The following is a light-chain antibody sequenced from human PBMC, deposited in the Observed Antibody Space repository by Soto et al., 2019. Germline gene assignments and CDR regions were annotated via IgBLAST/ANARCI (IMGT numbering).Light chain of an antibody. Sequence: QSALTQPASVSGSPGQSITISCTGTSSDVGAYNYVSWYQQHPGKVPKLMICDVSNRPSGVSNRFSGSKSGNTASLTISGLQAEDEADYYCSSYTSSSTLVFGGGTKVTVL. CDR2: DVS. CDR1: SSDVGAYNY. V-gene: IGLV2-14*01. CDR3: SSYTSSSTLV. J-gene: IGLJ2*01.